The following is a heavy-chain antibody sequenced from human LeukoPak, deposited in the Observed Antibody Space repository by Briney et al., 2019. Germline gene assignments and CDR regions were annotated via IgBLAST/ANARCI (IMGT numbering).Heavy chain of an antibody. CDR3: AAGTAADY. Sequence: PGGSLRLSCVVSGIPFSDYYMNWIRRAPGKGLEWISYISSSSSHTDYADSVKGRFTISRDNAQDALFLQMDSLRVEDTAVYYCAAGTAADYWGQGTRVTVSS. CDR1: GIPFSDYY. D-gene: IGHD6-13*01. V-gene: IGHV3-11*03. J-gene: IGHJ4*02. CDR2: ISSSSSHT.